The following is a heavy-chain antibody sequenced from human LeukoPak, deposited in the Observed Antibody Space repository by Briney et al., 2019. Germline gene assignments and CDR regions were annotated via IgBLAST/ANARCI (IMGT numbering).Heavy chain of an antibody. CDR1: GGTFSNHA. D-gene: IGHD3-10*01. J-gene: IGHJ4*02. Sequence: ASVKVSCKASGGTFSNHAVSWVRQAPGQGLEWMGGIIPIFGTTNYAQKFQDRVTIVTDKSTSTAYMDLSSLRSDDTAVYYCARGAWFGELGKYYFDYWGQGTPVTVSS. CDR3: ARGAWFGELGKYYFDY. CDR2: IIPIFGTT. V-gene: IGHV1-69*05.